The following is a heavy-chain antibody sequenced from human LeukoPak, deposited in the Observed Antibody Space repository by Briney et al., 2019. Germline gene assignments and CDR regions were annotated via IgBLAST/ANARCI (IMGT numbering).Heavy chain of an antibody. CDR1: GFTFSSYS. Sequence: SGGSLRLSCAASGFTFSSYSMNWVRQAPGKGLEWVSSISSSSSYIYYADSVKGRFTISRDNAKNSLYLQMNSLRAEDTAVYYCARDSPGLTPFDYWGQGTLVTVSS. CDR2: ISSSSSYI. J-gene: IGHJ4*02. D-gene: IGHD4/OR15-4a*01. V-gene: IGHV3-21*01. CDR3: ARDSPGLTPFDY.